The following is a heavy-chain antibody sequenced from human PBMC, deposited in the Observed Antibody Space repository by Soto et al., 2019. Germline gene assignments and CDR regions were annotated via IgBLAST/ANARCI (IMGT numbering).Heavy chain of an antibody. CDR1: GGSFSGYY. Sequence: SETLSLTCAVYGGSFSGYYWSWIRQPPGKGLEWIGEINHSGSTNYNPSLKSRVTISVDTSKNQFSLKLSSVTAADTAVYYCARGHIAARPHSDYWGQGTLVTVSS. CDR3: ARGHIAARPHSDY. J-gene: IGHJ4*02. CDR2: INHSGST. D-gene: IGHD6-6*01. V-gene: IGHV4-34*01.